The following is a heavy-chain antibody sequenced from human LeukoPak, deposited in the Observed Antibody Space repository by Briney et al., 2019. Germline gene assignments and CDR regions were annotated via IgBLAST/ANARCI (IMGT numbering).Heavy chain of an antibody. CDR3: AKLLTGRPSGYMDV. CDR2: ISGNGGST. D-gene: IGHD6-6*01. CDR1: GFTFSSYA. J-gene: IGHJ6*03. Sequence: GGSLRLSCAASGFTFSSYAMSWVRQAPGKGLEWVSAISGNGGSTSYADSVKGRFNISRDNSKKTLDLQMNSLRAEDTAVYYCAKLLTGRPSGYMDVWGKGTTVSVSS. V-gene: IGHV3-23*01.